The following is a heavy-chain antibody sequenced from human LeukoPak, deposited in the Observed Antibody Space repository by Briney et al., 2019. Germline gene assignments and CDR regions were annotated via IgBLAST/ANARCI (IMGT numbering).Heavy chain of an antibody. CDR2: IIPIFGTA. Sequence: SVKVSCKASGGTFSSYAISWVRQAPGQGLEWMGGIIPIFGTANYAQKFQGRVTMTRNTSISTAYMELSSLRSEDTAVYYCARASSNLNWFDPWGQGTLVTVSS. D-gene: IGHD2-2*01. J-gene: IGHJ5*02. CDR3: ARASSNLNWFDP. V-gene: IGHV1-69*05. CDR1: GGTFSSYA.